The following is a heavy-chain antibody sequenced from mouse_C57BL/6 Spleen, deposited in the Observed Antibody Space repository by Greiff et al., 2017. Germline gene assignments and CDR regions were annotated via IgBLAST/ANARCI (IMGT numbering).Heavy chain of an antibody. CDR1: GYTFTSYW. D-gene: IGHD1-3*01. V-gene: IGHV1-7*01. CDR3: ARYPLKGNYAMDY. Sequence: VKVVESGAELAKPGASVKLSCKASGYTFTSYWMHWVKQRPGQGLEWIGYINPSSGYTKYNQKFKDKATLTADKSSSTAYMQLSSLTYEDSAVYYCARYPLKGNYAMDYWGQGTSVTVSS. J-gene: IGHJ4*01. CDR2: INPSSGYT.